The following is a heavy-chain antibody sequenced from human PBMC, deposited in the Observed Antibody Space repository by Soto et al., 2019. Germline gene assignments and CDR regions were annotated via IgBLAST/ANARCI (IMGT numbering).Heavy chain of an antibody. D-gene: IGHD3-22*01. J-gene: IGHJ4*02. V-gene: IGHV5-51*01. CDR2: IYPGDSDT. CDR1: GYSFTSYW. Sequence: PGESLKISCSGSGYSFTSYWIGWVRQMPGKGLEWMGIIYPGDSDTRYSPSFQGQVTISADKSISTAYLQWSSLKASDTAMYYCARRGIYYDSSGYNFDYWGQGTLVTVSS. CDR3: ARRGIYYDSSGYNFDY.